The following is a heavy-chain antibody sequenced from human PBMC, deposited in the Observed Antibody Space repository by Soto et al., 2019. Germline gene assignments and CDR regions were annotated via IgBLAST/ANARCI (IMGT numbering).Heavy chain of an antibody. CDR2: IIPIFGTA. CDR3: ARDPIVVVPAATRTYYYYGMDV. CDR1: GGTFSSYA. V-gene: IGHV1-69*01. D-gene: IGHD2-2*01. J-gene: IGHJ6*02. Sequence: QVQLVQSGAEVQKPGSSVKVSCKASGGTFSSYAISWVRQAPGQGLEWMGGIIPIFGTANYAQKFQGRVTITADESTSTAYMELSSLRSEDTAVYYCARDPIVVVPAATRTYYYYGMDVWGQGTTVTVSS.